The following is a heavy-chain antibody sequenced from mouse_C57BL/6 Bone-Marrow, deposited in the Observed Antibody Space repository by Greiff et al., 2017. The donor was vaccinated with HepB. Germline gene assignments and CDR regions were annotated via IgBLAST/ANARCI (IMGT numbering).Heavy chain of an antibody. V-gene: IGHV5-12*01. CDR3: ARKDAMDY. CDR2: ISNGGGST. Sequence: EVKLVESGGGLVQPGGSLKLSCAASGFTFSDYYMYWVRQTPEKRLEWVAYISNGGGSTYYPDTVKGRLTISRDNAKNTLYLQMSRLKSEDTAMYYCARKDAMDYWGQGTSVTVSS. J-gene: IGHJ4*01. CDR1: GFTFSDYY.